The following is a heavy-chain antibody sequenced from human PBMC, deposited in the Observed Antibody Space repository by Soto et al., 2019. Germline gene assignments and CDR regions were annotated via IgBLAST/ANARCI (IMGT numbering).Heavy chain of an antibody. CDR1: GFTFSNFA. CDR3: ARGRLAGVLSPPSYFFDN. Sequence: EVQLLESGGGLVQPGGSLGLSCAASGFTFSNFALNWVRQAPGKGLEWVLGIGGSGIRTYYADSVGGRFTISRDNAKNTVFLQMNNLRAEDTAVYYCARGRLAGVLSPPSYFFDNWGQGTQVTVSS. V-gene: IGHV3-23*01. J-gene: IGHJ4*02. CDR2: IGGSGIRT. D-gene: IGHD3-10*01.